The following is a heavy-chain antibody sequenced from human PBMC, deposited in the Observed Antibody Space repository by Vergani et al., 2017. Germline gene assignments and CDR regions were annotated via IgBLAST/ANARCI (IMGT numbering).Heavy chain of an antibody. D-gene: IGHD2-2*03. CDR2: INPNSGGT. CDR1: GYTFTGYY. CDR3: ARDGYCSSTSCYGWFDP. Sequence: QVQLVQSGAEVKKPGASVKVSCKASGYTFTGYYMHWVRQAPGQGLEWMGWINPNSGGTNYAQKFQGRVTMTRDTYISTAYMELSSLRSDDTAVYYCARDGYCSSTSCYGWFDPWGQGTLVTVSS. J-gene: IGHJ5*02. V-gene: IGHV1-2*02.